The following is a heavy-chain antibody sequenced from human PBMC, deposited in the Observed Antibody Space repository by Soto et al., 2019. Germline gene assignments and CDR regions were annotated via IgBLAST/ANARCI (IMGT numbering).Heavy chain of an antibody. CDR3: AKGVSQYTPLALFDY. D-gene: IGHD5-18*01. CDR1: GFNFGSYA. J-gene: IGHJ4*02. Sequence: PGPSLRLSCAASGFNFGSYAMSWVRQAPGKGLEWVSAISGSGGSTYSTESVEGRFTISRDNSRNTAYLQMNSLRVEDTAVYYCAKGVSQYTPLALFDYWGRGTLVTVSS. CDR2: ISGSGGST. V-gene: IGHV3-23*01.